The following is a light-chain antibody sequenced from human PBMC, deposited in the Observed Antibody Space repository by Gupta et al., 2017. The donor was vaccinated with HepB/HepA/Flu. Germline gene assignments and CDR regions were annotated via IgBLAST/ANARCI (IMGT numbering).Light chain of an antibody. CDR3: QQSYIIPLT. V-gene: IGKV1-39*01. CDR2: VVS. J-gene: IGKJ5*01. CDR1: QSISSY. Sequence: DIQMNQSPSSLSASVGDRVTITCRASQSISSYLNWYQQKPGKAPKLLISVVSILQSGVPSRFSGSGSGTDFTLTISSLQPEDFAIYYCQQSYIIPLTFGQGTRLEI.